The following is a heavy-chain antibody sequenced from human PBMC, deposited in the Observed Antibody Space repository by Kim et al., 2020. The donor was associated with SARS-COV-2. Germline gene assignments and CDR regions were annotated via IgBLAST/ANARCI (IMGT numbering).Heavy chain of an antibody. D-gene: IGHD3-10*01. CDR3: AKDVLYVPGRGYFDS. V-gene: IGHV3-23*01. Sequence: ASVRGRFNISRDNSKNTLYLQMDSLRVEDTAAYYCAKDVLYVPGRGYFDSWGQGVLVTVSS. J-gene: IGHJ4*02.